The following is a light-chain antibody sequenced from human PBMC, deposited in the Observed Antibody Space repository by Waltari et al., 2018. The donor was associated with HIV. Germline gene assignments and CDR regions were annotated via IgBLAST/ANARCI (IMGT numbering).Light chain of an antibody. Sequence: SYEVTQPPSVAVSPGQPATIPCSGYALGDTYTCWYQHKPGQSPLLVIYQDHKRPTGIPERFAGARSGHAASVTIRGSLPMDEGDYYGQAWGSTASGVFGRGTKLSGL. CDR3: QAWGSTASGV. J-gene: IGLJ2*01. CDR2: QDH. CDR1: ALGDTY. V-gene: IGLV3-1*01.